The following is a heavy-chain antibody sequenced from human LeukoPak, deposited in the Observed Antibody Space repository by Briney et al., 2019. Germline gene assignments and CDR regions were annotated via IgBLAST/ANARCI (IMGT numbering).Heavy chain of an antibody. Sequence: PGGSLRLSCAASGFTFDDYGMSWVRQAPGKGLEWVSGINWNGGSTGYADSVKGRFTISRDNAKNSLYLQMNSLRAEDTAMYYCARDRFLAADWYSGFDYWGRGTLVTVSS. CDR2: INWNGGST. J-gene: IGHJ4*02. CDR1: GFTFDDYG. V-gene: IGHV3-20*04. D-gene: IGHD6-13*01. CDR3: ARDRFLAADWYSGFDY.